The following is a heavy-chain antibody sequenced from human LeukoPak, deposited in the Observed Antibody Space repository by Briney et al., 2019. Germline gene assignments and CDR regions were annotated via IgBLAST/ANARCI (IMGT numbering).Heavy chain of an antibody. CDR1: GFASSSYS. CDR3: ARGYHDSSGYYDNYYFDY. CDR2: ISSSSSTI. J-gene: IGHJ4*02. V-gene: IGHV3-48*04. Sequence: GGTLTHSCAESGFASSSYSVNGVRQAPGKGLERVSYISSSSSTIYYADSVKGRFTISRDNAKNSLYLQMNSLRAEDTAVYYCARGYHDSSGYYDNYYFDYWGQGTLVTVSS. D-gene: IGHD3-22*01.